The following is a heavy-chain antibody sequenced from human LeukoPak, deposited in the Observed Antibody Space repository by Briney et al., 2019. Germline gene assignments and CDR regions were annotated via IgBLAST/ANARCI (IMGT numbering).Heavy chain of an antibody. CDR3: ARDAITFGGVISYFDY. D-gene: IGHD3-16*01. CDR2: IYYNGNT. Sequence: SETLSLTCTVSGGSINYYYWSWIRQSPGKGLEWIGYIYYNGNTNYNPSLKSRVTISLDTPKNQFSLRLTSVTAADTAVYYCARDAITFGGVISYFDYWGQGTLVTASS. CDR1: GGSINYYY. V-gene: IGHV4-59*12. J-gene: IGHJ4*02.